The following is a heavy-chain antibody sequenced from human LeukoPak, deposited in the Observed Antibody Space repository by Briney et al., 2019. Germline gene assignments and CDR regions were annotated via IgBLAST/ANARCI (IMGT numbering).Heavy chain of an antibody. V-gene: IGHV3-74*01. Sequence: GGFLRPSCAASGFTFSNYWMHWVRQVPGKGLVWVSRINDDGSATFYADSVKGRFTISRDNAKNTLFLQMSSLRAEDTAVYFCAREILAPGKTHDYWGQGTLVTVSS. CDR3: AREILAPGKTHDY. CDR2: INDDGSAT. CDR1: GFTFSNYW. J-gene: IGHJ4*02.